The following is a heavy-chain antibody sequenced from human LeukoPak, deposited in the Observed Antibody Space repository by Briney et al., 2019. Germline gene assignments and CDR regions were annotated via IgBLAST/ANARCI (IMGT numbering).Heavy chain of an antibody. J-gene: IGHJ4*02. D-gene: IGHD6-19*01. CDR3: TTEGSSAWYDY. CDR1: GFTFSNAW. CDR2: NKSKTDGGTT. Sequence: GGSLRLSCAVSGFTFSNAWMRWVRQATGKGGECIRRNKSKTDGGTTEKEAPVKGRFTISRDDSKNTLYVQMNSMKTEDTAVYYCTTEGSSAWYDYWGQGTLVTVSS. V-gene: IGHV3-15*01.